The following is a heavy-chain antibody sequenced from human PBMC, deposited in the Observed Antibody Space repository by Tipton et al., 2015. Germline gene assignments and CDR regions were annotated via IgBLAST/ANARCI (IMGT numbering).Heavy chain of an antibody. V-gene: IGHV3-33*01. CDR1: GFTFSTYG. J-gene: IGHJ4*02. CDR2: IWYDGSNK. Sequence: SLRLSCAASGFTFSTYGMHWVRQAPGKGLEWVAVIWYDGSNKYYADSVKGRFTISRDNAKNTLYLQMNSLRAEDAAVYYCARVNYYGSEYYFDYWGQGTLVTVSS. D-gene: IGHD3-10*01. CDR3: ARVNYYGSEYYFDY.